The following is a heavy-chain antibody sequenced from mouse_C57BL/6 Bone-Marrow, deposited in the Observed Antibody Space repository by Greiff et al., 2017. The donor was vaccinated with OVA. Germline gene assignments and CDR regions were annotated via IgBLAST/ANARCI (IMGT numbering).Heavy chain of an antibody. D-gene: IGHD1-1*01. V-gene: IGHV1-19*01. CDR2: INPYNGGT. CDR1: GYTFTDYY. J-gene: IGHJ4*01. CDR3: ARVEYYDSTPYAMDY. Sequence: EVQLQQSGPVLVKPGASVKMSCKASGYTFTDYYMNWVKQSHGKSLEWIGAINPYNGGTRYNQKVKGKATLTVDKSSSTAYMELNSLTSEDSAVYYCARVEYYDSTPYAMDYWGQGTSVTVSA.